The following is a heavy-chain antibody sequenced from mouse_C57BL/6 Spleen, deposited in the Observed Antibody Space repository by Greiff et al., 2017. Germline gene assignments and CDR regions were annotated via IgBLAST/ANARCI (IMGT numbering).Heavy chain of an antibody. Sequence: VQLQQSGAELAKPGASVTLSCKASGYTFTSYWMHWVKQTPGQGLEWIGSINPRSGYTTYNQKFKDKATLTADKSSSTAYMQLSSLTYEDSAVNSCEREGVKGHYYGSGGYYDVWGTGTTVTVSS. D-gene: IGHD1-1*01. CDR1: GYTFTSYW. CDR2: INPRSGYT. J-gene: IGHJ1*03. V-gene: IGHV1-7*01. CDR3: EREGVKGHYYGSGGYYDV.